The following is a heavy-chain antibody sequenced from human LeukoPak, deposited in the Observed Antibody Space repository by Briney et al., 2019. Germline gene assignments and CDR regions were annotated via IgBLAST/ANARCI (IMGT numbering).Heavy chain of an antibody. CDR3: ARGAPNAMLPEPVHDY. D-gene: IGHD6-6*01. V-gene: IGHV1-46*01. CDR1: GYTFTSYY. CDR2: INPSGGST. Sequence: ASVKVSCKASGYTFTSYYMHWVRQAPGQGLEWMGIINPSGGSTSYAQKFQGRVTMTRDTSTSTVYMELSSLRSEDTAVYYCARGAPNAMLPEPVHDYWGQGTLVTVSS. J-gene: IGHJ4*02.